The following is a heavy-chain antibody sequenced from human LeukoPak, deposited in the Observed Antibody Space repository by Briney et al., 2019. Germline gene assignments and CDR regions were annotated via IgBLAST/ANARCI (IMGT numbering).Heavy chain of an antibody. D-gene: IGHD2-2*01. V-gene: IGHV3-30-3*01. CDR1: GFTFSSYA. CDR2: ISYDGSNK. Sequence: GGSLRLSCAASGFTFSSYAMHWVRQAPGKGLEWVAVISYDGSNKYYADSVKGRFTISRDNSKNTLYLQMNSLRAEDTAMYYCARDPTREDIVVVPAAMSSYYFDYWGQGTLVTVSS. CDR3: ARDPTREDIVVVPAAMSSYYFDY. J-gene: IGHJ4*02.